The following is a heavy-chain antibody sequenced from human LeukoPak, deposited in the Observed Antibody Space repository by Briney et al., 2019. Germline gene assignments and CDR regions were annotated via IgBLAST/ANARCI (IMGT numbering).Heavy chain of an antibody. CDR1: GFIFGRDS. V-gene: IGHV3-21*01. CDR2: VSSASSHV. Sequence: GGSLRLSCAASGFIFGRDSMNWVRQAPGKGPEWVSYVSSASSHVYYADSVRGRFIISRDNAKNSLYLQMNSLRAEDTAVYYCARDLMRFLEWVNWDQGTLVTVSS. CDR3: ARDLMRFLEWVN. J-gene: IGHJ4*02. D-gene: IGHD3-3*01.